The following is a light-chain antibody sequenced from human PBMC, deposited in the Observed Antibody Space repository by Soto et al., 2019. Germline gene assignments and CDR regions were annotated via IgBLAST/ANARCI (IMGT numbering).Light chain of an antibody. Sequence: ESMLTQSPGTLSLSPGERATRSCRASQSVSTRYFAGYQLKPGQAPSLLIYGASIRATGIPDRFSGSGSGTDFTLTISRLEPEDFAVYYCHQFGSSPPTFTFGQGTKREI. V-gene: IGKV3-20*01. CDR1: QSVSTRY. CDR3: HQFGSSPPTFT. J-gene: IGKJ2*01. CDR2: GAS.